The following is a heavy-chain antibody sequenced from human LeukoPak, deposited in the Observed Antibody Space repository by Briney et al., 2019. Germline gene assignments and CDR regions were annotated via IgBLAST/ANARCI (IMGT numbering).Heavy chain of an antibody. CDR2: IYTSGST. D-gene: IGHD5-12*01. J-gene: IGHJ3*02. CDR1: GGSISSYY. CDR3: ARDSLMVATRGAFDI. V-gene: IGHV4-4*07. Sequence: SETLSLTCTVSGGSISSYYWSWIRQPVGKGLEWIGRIYTSGSTNYNPSLKGRVTMSVDTSKNQFSLKLSSVTAADTAVYYCARDSLMVATRGAFDIWGQGTMVTVSS.